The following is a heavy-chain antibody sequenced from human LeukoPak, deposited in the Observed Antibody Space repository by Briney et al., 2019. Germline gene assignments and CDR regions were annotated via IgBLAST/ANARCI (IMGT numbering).Heavy chain of an antibody. CDR1: RFTLSNSA. CDR3: AKKRGTPVTTIDI. D-gene: IGHD4-17*01. Sequence: GGALRLSCVASRFTLSNSAMSWVRQAPGGGVGWVSNLCGGVGSTYYADTVKGRLTLSRDNSKNTLYLQKNSLRAEDTAVYYCAKKRGTPVTTIDIWGQGTMVTVSS. V-gene: IGHV3-23*01. CDR2: LCGGVGST. J-gene: IGHJ3*02.